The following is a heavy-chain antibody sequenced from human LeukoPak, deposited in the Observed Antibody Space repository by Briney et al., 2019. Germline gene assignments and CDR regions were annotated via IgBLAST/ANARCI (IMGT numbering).Heavy chain of an antibody. Sequence: IGEINHSGSTNYNPSLKSRVTISVDTSKNQFSLKLSSVTAADTAVYYCARHEVAHGGFDPWGQGTLVTVSS. D-gene: IGHD2-15*01. J-gene: IGHJ5*02. CDR3: ARHEVAHGGFDP. CDR2: INHSGST. V-gene: IGHV4-34*01.